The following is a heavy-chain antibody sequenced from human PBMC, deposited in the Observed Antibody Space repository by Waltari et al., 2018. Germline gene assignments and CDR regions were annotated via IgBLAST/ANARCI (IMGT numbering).Heavy chain of an antibody. CDR3: ATYYSNYEVVYYYGMDV. CDR2: GIPSFGTG. V-gene: IGHV1-69*01. CDR1: GGTFSSYA. D-gene: IGHD4-4*01. J-gene: IGHJ6*02. Sequence: QVQLVQSGAEVKKPGSSVKVSCKASGGTFSSYAISWVRQAPGQGLELMGGGIPSFGTGNYGQKSQGRVTITAYDSTITAYMELSSLRFEDTAWYYCATYYSNYEVVYYYGMDVWGQGTTVTVSS.